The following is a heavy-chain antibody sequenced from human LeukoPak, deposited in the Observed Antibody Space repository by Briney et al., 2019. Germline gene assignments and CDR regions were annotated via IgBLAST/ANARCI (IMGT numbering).Heavy chain of an antibody. CDR1: GYTFTSYD. D-gene: IGHD6-13*01. CDR2: MNPNSGNT. CDR3: AREKAAAEDYYYYMDV. V-gene: IGHV1-8*01. Sequence: ASVKVSCKASGYTFTSYDINWVRQATGQGLEWMGWMNPNSGNTGYAQKFQGRVTMTRNTSISTAYMELSSLRSEDTAVYYCAREKAAAEDYYYYMDVWGKGTTVTVSS. J-gene: IGHJ6*03.